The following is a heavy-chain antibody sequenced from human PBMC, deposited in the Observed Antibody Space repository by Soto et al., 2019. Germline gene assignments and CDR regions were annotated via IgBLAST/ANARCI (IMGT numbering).Heavy chain of an antibody. CDR3: ARAPIVAGYFDY. CDR1: GFTFSSYG. CDR2: IWYDGSNK. V-gene: IGHV3-33*01. J-gene: IGHJ4*02. D-gene: IGHD5-12*01. Sequence: QVQLVESGGGVVQPGRSLRLSCAASGFTFSSYGMHWARQAPGKGLEWVAVIWYDGSNKYYADSVKGRFTISRDNSKNTLYLQMNSLRAEDTAVYYCARAPIVAGYFDYWGQGTLVTVSS.